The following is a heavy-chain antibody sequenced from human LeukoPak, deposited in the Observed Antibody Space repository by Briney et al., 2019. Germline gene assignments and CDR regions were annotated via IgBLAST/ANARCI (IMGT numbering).Heavy chain of an antibody. Sequence: GGSLRLSCEASGSTLSNYWITWVRQAPGKGLEWVANTKPDGREKYYMPSVKGRFTISRDSAKNSFYLQMNSLRAEDTAVYYCATMASNVFEYWGQGTLVTVSS. D-gene: IGHD5-24*01. J-gene: IGHJ4*02. V-gene: IGHV3-7*03. CDR2: TKPDGREK. CDR1: GSTLSNYW. CDR3: ATMASNVFEY.